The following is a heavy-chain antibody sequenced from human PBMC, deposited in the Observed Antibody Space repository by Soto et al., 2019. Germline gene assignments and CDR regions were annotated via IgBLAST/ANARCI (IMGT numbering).Heavy chain of an antibody. CDR3: AKLPEDF. Sequence: ESGGGVVQPGRSLRLSCAASGFTFSSYGMHWVRQAPGKGLEWVAVISYDGSKKHYADSVKGRFTLSRDNSKNTLYLQMNSLRAKDTAMYYCAKLPEDFWGQETLVTVSS. CDR1: GFTFSSYG. V-gene: IGHV3-30*18. J-gene: IGHJ4*02. CDR2: ISYDGSKK.